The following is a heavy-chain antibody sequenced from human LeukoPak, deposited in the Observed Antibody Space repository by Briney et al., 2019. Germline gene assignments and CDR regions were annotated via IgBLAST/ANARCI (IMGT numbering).Heavy chain of an antibody. CDR1: GFTFSSYG. Sequence: GGSLRLSCAASGFTFSSYGMHWVRQAPGKGLEWVAFIRYAGSNKYYADSVKGRFTISRDNSKNTLYLQMNSLRAEDTAVYYCAKDRSIAAAGTLDYWGQGTLVTVSS. V-gene: IGHV3-30*02. CDR2: IRYAGSNK. J-gene: IGHJ4*02. D-gene: IGHD6-13*01. CDR3: AKDRSIAAAGTLDY.